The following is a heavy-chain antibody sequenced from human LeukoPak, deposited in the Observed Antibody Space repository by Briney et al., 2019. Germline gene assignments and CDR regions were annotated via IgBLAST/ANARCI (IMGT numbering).Heavy chain of an antibody. Sequence: PSQTLSLTCTVSVGSLSSGGSYWSCIRRHPGKGVEWIGHIYYTGSTYYNPPLKSRVTISVDTSKNQFSLKLNSVTAADTPVYYCARDSQCSGGSCYHYFDYWGQGTLVTVPS. D-gene: IGHD2-15*01. J-gene: IGHJ4*02. CDR2: IYYTGST. V-gene: IGHV4-31*03. CDR1: VGSLSSGGSY. CDR3: ARDSQCSGGSCYHYFDY.